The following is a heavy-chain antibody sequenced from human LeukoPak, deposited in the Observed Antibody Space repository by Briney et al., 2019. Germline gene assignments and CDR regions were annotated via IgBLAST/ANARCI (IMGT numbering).Heavy chain of an antibody. J-gene: IGHJ6*03. CDR1: GFTFNNAW. CDR2: IKSKTDGGTI. Sequence: GGSLRLSCAASGFTFNNAWMNWVRQTPGKGLEWVGRIKSKTDGGTIDYADSVKGRFTISRDNSKNTLYLHVNSLRPEDTAVYYCAKGSGYAAQYYYYYMDVWGKGTTVTISS. CDR3: AKGSGYAAQYYYYYMDV. V-gene: IGHV3-15*01. D-gene: IGHD5-12*01.